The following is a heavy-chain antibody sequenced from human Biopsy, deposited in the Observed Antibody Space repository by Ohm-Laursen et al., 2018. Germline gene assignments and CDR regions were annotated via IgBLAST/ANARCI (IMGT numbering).Heavy chain of an antibody. CDR1: GFTVYNNY. CDR2: INSGGDT. J-gene: IGHJ4*02. CDR3: ARGPSGVATIG. V-gene: IGHV3-66*01. Sequence: SLRLSCAASGFTVYNNYMTWVRQAPGKGLEWVSLINSGGDTRYEASVKGRFTISTDNSKNTLYLQLNSLRVEDTAVDYCARGPSGVATIGRGQGTLVTVSS. D-gene: IGHD5-24*01.